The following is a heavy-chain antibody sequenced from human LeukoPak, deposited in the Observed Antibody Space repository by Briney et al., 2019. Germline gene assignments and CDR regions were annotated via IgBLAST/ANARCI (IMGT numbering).Heavy chain of an antibody. Sequence: PGGSLRLSCKPSGFIFSNYAVHWVRQAPGKGLDWVAMIWHDGATKFYADSVKGRFTISRDNSKDTLYLQMDSLRAEDTAVFYCARELLGEGPDAFDVWGQGTIVTVSS. CDR1: GFIFSNYA. CDR3: ARELLGEGPDAFDV. J-gene: IGHJ3*01. CDR2: IWHDGATK. D-gene: IGHD3-16*01. V-gene: IGHV3-33*01.